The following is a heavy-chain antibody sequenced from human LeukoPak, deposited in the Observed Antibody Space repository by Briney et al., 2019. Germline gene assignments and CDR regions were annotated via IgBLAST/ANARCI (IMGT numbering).Heavy chain of an antibody. CDR1: GGTFSSYA. CDR3: ARGGRGSYYFDY. J-gene: IGHJ4*02. D-gene: IGHD1-26*01. CDR2: IIPILGIA. Sequence: ASVKVSCKGSGGTFSSYAISWVRQAPGQGLEWMGRIIPILGIANYAQKFQGRVTITADKSTSTAYMELSSLRSEDTAVYYCARGGRGSYYFDYWGQGTLVTVSS. V-gene: IGHV1-69*04.